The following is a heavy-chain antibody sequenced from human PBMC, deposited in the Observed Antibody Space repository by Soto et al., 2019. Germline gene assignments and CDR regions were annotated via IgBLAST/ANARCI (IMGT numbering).Heavy chain of an antibody. V-gene: IGHV1-18*01. CDR3: ARGYGDYVRSLEY. CDR2: IGAYNGNT. D-gene: IGHD4-17*01. Sequence: ASVKVSCKASGFTFTDYGITWVRQAPGQGLEWMGWIGAYNGNTSYAQKFQDRVTMTTDTSTSTAYMELRSLRSDDTAVYYCARGYGDYVRSLEYRGKGTLVTVSS. J-gene: IGHJ4*02. CDR1: GFTFTDYG.